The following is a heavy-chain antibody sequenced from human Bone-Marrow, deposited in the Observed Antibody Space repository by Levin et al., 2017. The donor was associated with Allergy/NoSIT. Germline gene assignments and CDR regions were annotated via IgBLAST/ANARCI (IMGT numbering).Heavy chain of an antibody. Sequence: GGSPRLSCAASGFTFSSYAMNWVRQAPGRGLEWVSTIDGRTRNTHYADSVKGRFTISRDNSENTLYLQMNGLRAEDTALYYCATWLSHHFDYWGQGTLVTVSS. CDR3: ATWLSHHFDY. CDR2: IDGRTRNT. D-gene: IGHD3-9*01. V-gene: IGHV3-23*01. J-gene: IGHJ4*02. CDR1: GFTFSSYA.